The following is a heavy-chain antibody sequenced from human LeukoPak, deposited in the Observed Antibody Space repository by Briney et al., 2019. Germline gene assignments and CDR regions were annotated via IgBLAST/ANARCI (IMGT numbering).Heavy chain of an antibody. D-gene: IGHD4-17*01. J-gene: IGHJ4*02. CDR2: INSDGSDT. CDR3: ARSSAVTTLSLTY. V-gene: IGHV3-74*01. Sequence: PGGSLRLSCAASGFPFSNYWMHWVRQAPGKGLVWVSRINSDGSDTTYADSVKGRFTISRDNAKNTLYLQMNSLRVEDTAVYYCARSSAVTTLSLTYWGLGTLVTVSS. CDR1: GFPFSNYW.